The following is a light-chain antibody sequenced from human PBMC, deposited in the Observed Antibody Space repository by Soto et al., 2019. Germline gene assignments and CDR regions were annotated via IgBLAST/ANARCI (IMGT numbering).Light chain of an antibody. Sequence: EIVMTQSPATLSVSPGERATLSCRASQSVSSNLAWYQQKPGQAPRLLIYDASSRATGTPDRFSGSGSGTDFTLTIIRLEPEDSAVYHCQQYGSSPPTFGQGTKVDIK. CDR1: QSVSSN. J-gene: IGKJ1*01. CDR2: DAS. CDR3: QQYGSSPPT. V-gene: IGKV3-20*01.